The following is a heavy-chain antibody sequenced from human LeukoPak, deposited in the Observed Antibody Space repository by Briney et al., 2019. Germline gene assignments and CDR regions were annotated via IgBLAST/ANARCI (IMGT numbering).Heavy chain of an antibody. D-gene: IGHD3-22*01. CDR3: ARHRSTYDSSGYSPLYYFDY. Sequence: SETLSLTCTVSGGSISSGSYNWGWIRQPPGKGLEWIGSIYYSGKTYYNPSLKSRVSISLDTSKNQFSLKLSSVTAADTAVYYCARHRSTYDSSGYSPLYYFDYWGQGTLVTVSS. CDR1: GGSISSGSYN. V-gene: IGHV4-39*01. J-gene: IGHJ4*02. CDR2: IYYSGKT.